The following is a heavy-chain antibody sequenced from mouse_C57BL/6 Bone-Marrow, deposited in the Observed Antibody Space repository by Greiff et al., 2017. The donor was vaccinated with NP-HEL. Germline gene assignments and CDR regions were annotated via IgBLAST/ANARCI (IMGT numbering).Heavy chain of an antibody. Sequence: VQVVESGPELVKPGASVKISCKASGYSFTSYYIHWVKQRPGQGLEWIGWIYPGSGNTKYNEKFKGKATLTADTSSSTAYMQLSSLTSEDSAVYYCARVTTVVAPDYWGQGTTLQSPQ. J-gene: IGHJ2*01. V-gene: IGHV1-66*01. D-gene: IGHD1-1*01. CDR3: ARVTTVVAPDY. CDR2: IYPGSGNT. CDR1: GYSFTSYY.